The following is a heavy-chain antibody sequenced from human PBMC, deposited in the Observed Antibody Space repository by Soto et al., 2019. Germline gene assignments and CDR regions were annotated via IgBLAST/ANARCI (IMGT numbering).Heavy chain of an antibody. CDR1: GGSPSNYN. V-gene: IGHV4-4*07. J-gene: IGHJ5*01. CDR3: ARRAGVTQINNYFDS. D-gene: IGHD5-18*01. CDR2: IYSNGKA. Sequence: SETLSLTCTVSGGSPSNYNWNWVRQSAGEGLEWIGRIYSNGKAYYNPSLKSRVTMSLDTLNNQFSLNLRSVTAADTAMYYCARRAGVTQINNYFDSWGPGTLVTVSS.